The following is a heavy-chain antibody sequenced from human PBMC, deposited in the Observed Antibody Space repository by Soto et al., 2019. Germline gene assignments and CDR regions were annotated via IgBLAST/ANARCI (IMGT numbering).Heavy chain of an antibody. J-gene: IGHJ3*02. CDR2: INAGNGNT. CDR1: GYTFTSYA. D-gene: IGHD2-15*01. V-gene: IGHV1-3*01. CDR3: ARVQWSGGSCRCLGAFDI. Sequence: GASVKVSCKASGYTFTSYAMHWVRQAPGQRLEWMGWINAGNGNTKYSQKFQGRVTITRDTSASTAYMELSSLRSEDTAVYYCARVQWSGGSCRCLGAFDIWGQGTMVTVSS.